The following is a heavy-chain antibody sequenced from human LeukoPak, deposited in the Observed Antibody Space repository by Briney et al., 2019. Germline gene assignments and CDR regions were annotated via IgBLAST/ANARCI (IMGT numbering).Heavy chain of an antibody. D-gene: IGHD6-19*01. CDR1: GGTFSSYA. Sequence: SVKVSCKASGGTFSSYAISWVRQAPGQGLEWMGGIIHIFGTANYAQKFQGRVTITADESTSTAYMELSSLRSEDTAVYYCARGRVAGTVSLIIYGMDVWGQGTTVTVSS. CDR2: IIHIFGTA. J-gene: IGHJ6*02. CDR3: ARGRVAGTVSLIIYGMDV. V-gene: IGHV1-69*13.